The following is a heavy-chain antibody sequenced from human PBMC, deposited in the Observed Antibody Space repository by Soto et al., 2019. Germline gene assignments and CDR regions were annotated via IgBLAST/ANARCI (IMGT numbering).Heavy chain of an antibody. V-gene: IGHV3-30-3*01. CDR1: GFTFSSYA. J-gene: IGHJ4*02. D-gene: IGHD2-15*01. CDR2: ISYDGSNK. CDR3: ARNPGVAATNYFDY. Sequence: PGGSLRLSCAASGFTFSSYAMHWVRQAPGKGLGWVAVISYDGSNKYYADSVKGRFTISRDNSKNTLYLQMNSLRAEDTAVYYCARNPGVAATNYFDYWGQGTLVTVSS.